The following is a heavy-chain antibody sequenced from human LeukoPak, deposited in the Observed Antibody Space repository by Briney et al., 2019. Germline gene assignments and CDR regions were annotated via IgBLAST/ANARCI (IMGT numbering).Heavy chain of an antibody. CDR3: ARDHEDGSSSAFDY. Sequence: PGGSLRLSCAASGFTFSSYAMHWVRQAPGKGLEWVAVISYDGSNKYYADSVKGRFTTSRDNSKNTLYLQMNSLRAEDTAVYYCARDHEDGSSSAFDYWGQGTLVTVSS. D-gene: IGHD6-6*01. CDR1: GFTFSSYA. J-gene: IGHJ4*02. V-gene: IGHV3-30*01. CDR2: ISYDGSNK.